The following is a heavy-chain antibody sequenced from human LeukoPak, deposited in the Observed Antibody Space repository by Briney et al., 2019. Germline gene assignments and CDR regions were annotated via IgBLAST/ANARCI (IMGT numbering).Heavy chain of an antibody. CDR3: AREYYYDSRAPGAFDI. J-gene: IGHJ3*02. Sequence: GGSLRLSCAASGFTFTSYEMNWVRQAPGKGLEWVSYISSSGSTIYYADSVKGRFTISRDNAKNSLYLQMNSLRAEDTAVYYCAREYYYDSRAPGAFDIWGQGTMVTVSS. V-gene: IGHV3-48*03. D-gene: IGHD3-22*01. CDR1: GFTFTSYE. CDR2: ISSSGSTI.